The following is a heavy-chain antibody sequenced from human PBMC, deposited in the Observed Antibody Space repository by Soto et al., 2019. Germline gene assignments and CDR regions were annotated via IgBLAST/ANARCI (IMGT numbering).Heavy chain of an antibody. D-gene: IGHD2-21*02. CDR2: VHNSGNT. Sequence: QVQLQESGPGLVKPSETLSLTGTVPSVSIRTSYWPWIRQFPGKRMEWIAHVHNSGNTNSNPSLKSRVTFAMEKFKNQMSMRLTYVTDVDIAMYSCAGLQYMVVTHIDMWGYVTMVTVSS. V-gene: IGHV4-59*01. CDR3: AGLQYMVVTHIDM. J-gene: IGHJ3*02. CDR1: SVSIRTSY.